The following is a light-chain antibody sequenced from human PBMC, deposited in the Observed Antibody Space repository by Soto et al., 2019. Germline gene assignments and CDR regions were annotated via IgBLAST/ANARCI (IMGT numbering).Light chain of an antibody. J-gene: IGKJ4*01. CDR3: QQYNHWPPLT. CDR2: GAS. CDR1: QSVSRN. V-gene: IGKV3-15*01. Sequence: EIVMTQSPATLSVSPGERATLSCRASQSVSRNLAWYQQKPGQAPRLLIYGASTRATGIPARFSGSGSGTEFTLTISSLQSEDFAIYSCQQYNHWPPLTFGRGTKVEIK.